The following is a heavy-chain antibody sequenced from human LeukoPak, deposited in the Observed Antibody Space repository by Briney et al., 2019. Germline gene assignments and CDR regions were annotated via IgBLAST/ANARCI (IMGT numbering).Heavy chain of an antibody. J-gene: IGHJ2*01. CDR3: ARDAAPIVGATYWYFDL. CDR2: ISSISSII. Sequence: GGSLRLSCAASGFTFSTYSFNWVRQAPGKRLEWVSYISSISSIIYYADSVKGRFTISRDHATNSLFLQMNSLRDEDTAVYYCARDAAPIVGATYWYFDLWGRGTLVTVSS. V-gene: IGHV3-48*02. CDR1: GFTFSTYS. D-gene: IGHD1-26*01.